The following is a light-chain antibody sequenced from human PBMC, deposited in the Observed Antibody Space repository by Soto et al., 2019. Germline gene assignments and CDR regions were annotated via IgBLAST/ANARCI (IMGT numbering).Light chain of an antibody. V-gene: IGKV3-11*01. Sequence: EIVLTQSPSTLSSFPGDRVTLSCRASQAVNTRLAWYQHKPGQAPRLLIYLASNRAAGVPARFSGSGSGTDFTLTISNXEPEDFAVYYCHQRQSWPRTFGQGTKVDIK. CDR1: QAVNTR. CDR3: HQRQSWPRT. CDR2: LAS. J-gene: IGKJ1*01.